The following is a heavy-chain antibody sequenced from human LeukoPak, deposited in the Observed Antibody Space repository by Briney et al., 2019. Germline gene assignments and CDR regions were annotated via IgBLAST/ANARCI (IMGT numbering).Heavy chain of an antibody. D-gene: IGHD6-19*01. CDR2: MYNSGST. V-gene: IGHV4-59*01. J-gene: IGHJ6*03. CDR1: GGTFSNYY. Sequence: SETLSLTCTVSGGTFSNYYLSWIRQPPGKGLEWIGYMYNSGSTKYNPSLKSRVTISVNTFTNQFSLKLSSVTAADTTVYYCTRGAGTNFYCHMGVWGKGTTVTVSS. CDR3: TRGAGTNFYCHMGV.